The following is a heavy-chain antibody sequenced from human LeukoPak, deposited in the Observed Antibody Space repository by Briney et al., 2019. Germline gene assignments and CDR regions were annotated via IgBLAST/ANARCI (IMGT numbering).Heavy chain of an antibody. Sequence: GGSLRLSCSASGFAFSSYAMYWVRQAPGKGLEYVSAISKDGGTQYPADSVKGRFTISRDNSKNTLYLQMNSLRAEDTAVYYCAKDREIITIFGVVIRDYYYGMDVWGQGTTVTVSS. CDR2: ISKDGGTQ. V-gene: IGHV3-64*04. CDR1: GFAFSSYA. D-gene: IGHD3-3*01. CDR3: AKDREIITIFGVVIRDYYYGMDV. J-gene: IGHJ6*02.